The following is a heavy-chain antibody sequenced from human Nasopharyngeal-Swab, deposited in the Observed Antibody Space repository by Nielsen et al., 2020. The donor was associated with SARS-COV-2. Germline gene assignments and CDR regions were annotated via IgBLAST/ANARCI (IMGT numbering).Heavy chain of an antibody. D-gene: IGHD4-17*01. CDR3: ARVLPGNDYGDYPDY. CDR1: GFSVSYNY. V-gene: IGHV3-66*01. J-gene: IGHJ4*02. CDR2: IYSRGET. Sequence: GESLKISCEVSGFSVSYNYMSWVRQAPGKGLEWVAVIYSRGETHYTDSVRGRFTISRDNSKNTLYLQMNSLRAEDTAVYYCARVLPGNDYGDYPDYWGQGTLVTVSS.